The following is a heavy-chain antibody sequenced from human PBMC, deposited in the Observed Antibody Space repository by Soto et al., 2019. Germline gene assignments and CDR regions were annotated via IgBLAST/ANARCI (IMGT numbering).Heavy chain of an antibody. CDR3: ARGTPIQGLTHTYGMDV. CDR2: INPASGHT. CDR1: GYTFNTYA. V-gene: IGHV1-3*01. J-gene: IGHJ6*02. Sequence: ASVKVSCKASGYTFNTYALHWVRQAPGQRPEWMGWINPASGHTKYSKKFQDRVTITRDTSASTGYMELSSLRSDDTAVYYCARGTPIQGLTHTYGMDVWGQGTTVTVSS.